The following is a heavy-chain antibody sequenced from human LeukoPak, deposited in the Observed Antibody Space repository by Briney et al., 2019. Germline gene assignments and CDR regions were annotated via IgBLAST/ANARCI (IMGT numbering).Heavy chain of an antibody. CDR1: VYTFTIYY. D-gene: IGHD3-16*01. CDR3: ARGADGLGY. Sequence: GASVKVSCKASVYTFTIYYMHWVQQAPGQGLEWMGIINPSGGSTSYAQKFQSRVTMTRDMSTSTVYMELSSLRSEDTAVYYCARGADGLGYWGQGTLVTVSS. V-gene: IGHV1-46*01. J-gene: IGHJ4*02. CDR2: INPSGGST.